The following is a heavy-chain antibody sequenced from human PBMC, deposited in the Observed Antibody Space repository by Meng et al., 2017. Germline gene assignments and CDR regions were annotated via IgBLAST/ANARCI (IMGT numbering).Heavy chain of an antibody. CDR1: GGSISSYY. V-gene: IGHV4-4*07. J-gene: IGHJ6*02. CDR3: ARDLQLWSNIYYYYYYGMDV. Sequence: GSLRLSCTVSGGSISSYYWSWIRQPAGKGLEWIGRIYTSGSTNYNPSLKSRVTMSVDTSKNQFSLKLSSVTAADTAVYYCARDLQLWSNIYYYYYYGMDVWGQGNTVNVAS. CDR2: IYTSGST. D-gene: IGHD5-18*01.